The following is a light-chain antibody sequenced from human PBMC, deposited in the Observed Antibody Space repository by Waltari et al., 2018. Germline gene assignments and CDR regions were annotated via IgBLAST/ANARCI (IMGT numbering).Light chain of an antibody. V-gene: IGKV3-15*01. J-gene: IGKJ2*01. CDR3: QQYNNWPRT. CDR1: QSVTNK. Sequence: EIVMTQSPATLSVSPGESATLSCRATQSVTNKVAWYQQRPGQAPRLLIYGASTRAPGIPARFSGSGSGTEFTLTISRLESEDFAVYYCQQYNNWPRTFGQGTKLDIK. CDR2: GAS.